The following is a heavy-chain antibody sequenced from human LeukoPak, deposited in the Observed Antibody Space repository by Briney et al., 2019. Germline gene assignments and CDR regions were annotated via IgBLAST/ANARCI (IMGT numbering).Heavy chain of an antibody. J-gene: IGHJ5*02. CDR1: GGSISSGGYY. Sequence: PSETLSLTCTVSGGSISSGGYYWSWIRQPPGKGLEWIGCIYHSGSTYYNPSLKSRVTISVDRSKNQFSLKLSSVTAADTAVYYCARGAARIAAAGAAWFDPWGQGTLVTVSS. CDR2: IYHSGST. D-gene: IGHD6-13*01. V-gene: IGHV4-30-2*01. CDR3: ARGAARIAAAGAAWFDP.